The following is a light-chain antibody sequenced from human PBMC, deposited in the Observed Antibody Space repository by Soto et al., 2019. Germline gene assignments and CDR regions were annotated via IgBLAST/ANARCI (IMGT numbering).Light chain of an antibody. V-gene: IGKV1-5*03. Sequence: DIQMTQSPSTLSASVGDRVTITCRASQNINTWLAWYQQKPGKAPNLLIYKASTLETGVPSRFSGSGSGTEFTLSISSLQPDDFATYYCQQYNNWYSFGQGTKLEIK. CDR2: KAS. J-gene: IGKJ2*03. CDR1: QNINTW. CDR3: QQYNNWYS.